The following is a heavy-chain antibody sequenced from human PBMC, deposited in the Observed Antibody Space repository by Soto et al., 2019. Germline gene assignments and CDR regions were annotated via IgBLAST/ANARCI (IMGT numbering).Heavy chain of an antibody. CDR2: ISSSSSTI. Sequence: SGGSLRLSCAASGFTFSSYSMNWVRQAPGKGLEWVSYISSSSSTIYYADSVKGRFTISRDNAKNSLYLQMNSLRAEDTAVYYCARIGITGTTPTDYWGQGTLVTVSS. CDR1: GFTFSSYS. CDR3: ARIGITGTTPTDY. J-gene: IGHJ4*02. V-gene: IGHV3-48*01. D-gene: IGHD1-20*01.